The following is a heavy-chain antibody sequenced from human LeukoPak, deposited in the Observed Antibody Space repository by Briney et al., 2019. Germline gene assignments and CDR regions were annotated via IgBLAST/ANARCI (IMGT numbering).Heavy chain of an antibody. CDR3: ARGHAYGDY. CDR1: GFTFSTYG. D-gene: IGHD3-16*01. V-gene: IGHV3-48*02. Sequence: GGSLRLSCAASGFTFSTYGMNWVRQAPRKGLEWISYISSGSSTIDYADSVKGRFTISRDNAKNSLYLQMSSLRDEDTAVYYCARGHAYGDYWGQGTLVTVSS. J-gene: IGHJ4*02. CDR2: ISSGSSTI.